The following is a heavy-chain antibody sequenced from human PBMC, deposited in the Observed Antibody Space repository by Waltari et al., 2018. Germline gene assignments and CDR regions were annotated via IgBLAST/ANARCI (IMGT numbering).Heavy chain of an antibody. CDR3: ARVTHSGYGPGPLDY. V-gene: IGHV1-69*12. D-gene: IGHD5-12*01. Sequence: QVQLVQSGAEVKKPGSSVKVSCKASGGNFSSYAIHWVRPAPGQGLEWMGGIIPIFGTANYAQKFQGRVTITADESTSTAYMELSSLRSEDTAVYYCARVTHSGYGPGPLDYWGQGTLVTVSS. CDR2: IIPIFGTA. CDR1: GGNFSSYA. J-gene: IGHJ4*02.